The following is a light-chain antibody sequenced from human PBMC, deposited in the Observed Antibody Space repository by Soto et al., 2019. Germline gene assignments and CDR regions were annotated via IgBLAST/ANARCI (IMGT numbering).Light chain of an antibody. J-gene: IGKJ3*01. CDR2: AVS. V-gene: IGKV1-39*01. CDR3: QQNYNTPLT. Sequence: DIEMTQSPSSLSASVGDRVTITCRASQTISSYLNWYHQKPGKAPKLLIYAVSNLQSGVPSRFSGSGSGTDFTLTISSLQPEDFATYYCQQNYNTPLTFGPGTKVDLK. CDR1: QTISSY.